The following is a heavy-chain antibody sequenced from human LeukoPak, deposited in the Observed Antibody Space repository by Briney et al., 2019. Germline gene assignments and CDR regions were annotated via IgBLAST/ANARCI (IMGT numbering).Heavy chain of an antibody. CDR2: IIPIFGTA. J-gene: IGHJ4*02. Sequence: SVKVSCKASGGTFSSYAISWVRQAPGQGLEWMGGIIPIFGTANYAQKFQGRVTTTADESTSTAYMELSSLRSEDTAVYYCARSAAADANPFDYWGQGTLVTVSS. D-gene: IGHD6-13*01. V-gene: IGHV1-69*13. CDR3: ARSAAADANPFDY. CDR1: GGTFSSYA.